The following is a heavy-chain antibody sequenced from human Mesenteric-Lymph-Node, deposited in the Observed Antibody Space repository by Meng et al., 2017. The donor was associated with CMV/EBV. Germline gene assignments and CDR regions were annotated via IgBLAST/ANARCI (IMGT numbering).Heavy chain of an antibody. J-gene: IGHJ4*02. CDR3: ARDLIDFWSGYWAFDY. V-gene: IGHV1-46*01. D-gene: IGHD3-3*01. Sequence: ASVKVSCKASGYTFTSYYMHWVRQAPGQGLEWMGIINPSGGSTSYAQKFQGRVTMTRDTSTSTVYMELSSLRSEDTAVYYCARDLIDFWSGYWAFDYWGQGTLVTVSS. CDR2: INPSGGST. CDR1: GYTFTSYY.